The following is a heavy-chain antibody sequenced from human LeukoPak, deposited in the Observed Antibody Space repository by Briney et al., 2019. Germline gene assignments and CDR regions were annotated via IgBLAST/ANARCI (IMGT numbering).Heavy chain of an antibody. V-gene: IGHV3-11*01. CDR2: ISSSGSTT. D-gene: IGHD3-22*01. CDR1: GFTFSDYY. CDR3: ARDQARPMIVVVTPAGDAFDI. Sequence: GGSLRLSCAASGFTFSDYYMSWIRQAPGKGLEWVSYISSSGSTTYYADSVKGRFTISRDNAKNSLYLQMNSLRAEDTAVYYCARDQARPMIVVVTPAGDAFDIWGQGTMVTVSS. J-gene: IGHJ3*02.